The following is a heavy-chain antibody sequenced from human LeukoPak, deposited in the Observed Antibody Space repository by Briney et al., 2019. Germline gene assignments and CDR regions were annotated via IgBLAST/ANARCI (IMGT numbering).Heavy chain of an antibody. D-gene: IGHD1-26*01. CDR1: VYTFTGYY. CDR2: INPNSVRT. Sequence: ASVSVSCTASVYTFTGYYMHWVRQAPGQGREGMGWINPNSVRTNYAQKFQRRVTMTRDTSIRTAYMELSRLRSDDTAVYYCARDGGRGLYYMDVWGKGTTVTVSS. V-gene: IGHV1-2*02. J-gene: IGHJ6*03. CDR3: ARDGGRGLYYMDV.